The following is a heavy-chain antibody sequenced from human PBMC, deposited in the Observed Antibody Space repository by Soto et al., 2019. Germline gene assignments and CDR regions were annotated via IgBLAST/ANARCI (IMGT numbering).Heavy chain of an antibody. Sequence: GGSLRLSCAASGFTFSNAWMSWVRQAPGKGLEWVGRIKSKTDGGTTDYAAPVKGRFTISRDGSKNTLYLQMNSLKTGDTAVYYCTTVGYCSGGSCYFDYWGQGTLVTVSS. D-gene: IGHD2-15*01. CDR1: GFTFSNAW. V-gene: IGHV3-15*01. J-gene: IGHJ4*02. CDR2: IKSKTDGGTT. CDR3: TTVGYCSGGSCYFDY.